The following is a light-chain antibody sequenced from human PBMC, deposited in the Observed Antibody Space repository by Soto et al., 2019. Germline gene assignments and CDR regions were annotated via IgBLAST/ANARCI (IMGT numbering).Light chain of an antibody. CDR1: ESVSSS. CDR2: DAS. CDR3: QQYESFSPYT. Sequence: DIRMTQSPSTLSAVVGDRVTITCRASESVSSSVAWYQQKPGKAPKLLIYDASTLESGVPSRFSGSGFGTELTLTINSLQPDDFGTYYCQQYESFSPYTFGRGTRLEIK. V-gene: IGKV1-5*01. J-gene: IGKJ2*01.